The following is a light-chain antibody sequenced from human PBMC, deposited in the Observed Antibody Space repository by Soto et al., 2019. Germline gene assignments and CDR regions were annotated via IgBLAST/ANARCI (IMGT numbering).Light chain of an antibody. J-gene: IGKJ2*02. CDR2: GAS. V-gene: IGKV3-15*01. CDR3: QQYNNWPPWT. Sequence: EIVMTQSPATLSVSPGERATLSCRASQSVSSNLAWYQQKPGQAPRLLIYGASTRATGIPARLSGSGSGTEFTLTISSLQSEDFAVYYCQQYNNWPPWTFGQGTKREIK. CDR1: QSVSSN.